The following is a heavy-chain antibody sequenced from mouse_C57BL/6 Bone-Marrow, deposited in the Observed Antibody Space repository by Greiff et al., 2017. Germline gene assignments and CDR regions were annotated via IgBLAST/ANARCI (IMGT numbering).Heavy chain of an antibody. V-gene: IGHV7-3*01. CDR3: ARSSYAMDY. Sequence: EVQLVESGGGLVQPGGSLSLSCAASGFTFTDYYMRWVRQPPGKALEWLGFIRNKANGYTTEYSASVKGRFTISRDNSQSILYLQMNALRAEDSATYYCARSSYAMDYWGQGTSVTVSA. CDR1: GFTFTDYY. J-gene: IGHJ4*01. CDR2: IRNKANGYTT.